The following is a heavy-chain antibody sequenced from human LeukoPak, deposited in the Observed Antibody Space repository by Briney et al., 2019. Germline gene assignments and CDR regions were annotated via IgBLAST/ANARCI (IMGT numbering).Heavy chain of an antibody. CDR1: GYTFTSYG. J-gene: IGHJ4*02. V-gene: IGHV1-18*01. D-gene: IGHD2-2*01. CDR2: ISAYNGNT. CDR3: ARSKDIVVVPAAHPFDY. Sequence: ASVKVSRKASGYTFTSYGISWVRQAPGQGLEWMGWISAYNGNTNYAQKLQGRVTMTTDTSTSTAYMELRSLRSDDTAVYYCARSKDIVVVPAAHPFDYWGQGTLVTVSS.